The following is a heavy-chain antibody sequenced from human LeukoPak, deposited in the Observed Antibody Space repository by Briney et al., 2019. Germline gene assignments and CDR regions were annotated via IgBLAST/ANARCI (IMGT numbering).Heavy chain of an antibody. CDR2: ISYDGSDK. Sequence: PGRSLRLSCAASGFTFSSYAMYWVRQAPGKGLEWVAVISYDGSDKFYADSVKGRFTISRDSSKNTLYLQMNSLRAEDTAVYYCAKELWFGENAFDIWGQGTMVTVSS. CDR3: AKELWFGENAFDI. J-gene: IGHJ3*02. CDR1: GFTFSSYA. V-gene: IGHV3-30*04. D-gene: IGHD3-10*01.